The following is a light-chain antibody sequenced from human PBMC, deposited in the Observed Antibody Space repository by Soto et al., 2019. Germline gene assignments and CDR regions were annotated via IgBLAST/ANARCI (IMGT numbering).Light chain of an antibody. J-gene: IGKJ3*01. CDR1: QSVSSY. V-gene: IGKV3-11*01. CDR3: QQRNNWPPIFT. Sequence: EIVLTQSPATLSLSPGERATLSCRASQSVSSYLAWYQQKPGQAPRLLSYDASNRSTGIPARFSGSGSGTDFTLTISSLEPEDFAVYYCQQRNNWPPIFTFGPGTKVDIK. CDR2: DAS.